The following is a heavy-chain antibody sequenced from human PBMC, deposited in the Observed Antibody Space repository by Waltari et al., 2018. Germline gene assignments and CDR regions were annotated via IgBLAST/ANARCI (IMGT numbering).Heavy chain of an antibody. D-gene: IGHD2-15*01. CDR3: AKQDIVVVVAATTVDY. V-gene: IGHV3-23*01. Sequence: EVQLLESGGGLVQPGGSLRLSCAASGFTFSSYAMSWVRQAPGKGLEWVSAISGSGGSTYYPDSVKGRFTISRDKSTNTLYLQMNSLRAEDTAVYYCAKQDIVVVVAATTVDYWGQGTLVTVSS. CDR2: ISGSGGST. J-gene: IGHJ4*02. CDR1: GFTFSSYA.